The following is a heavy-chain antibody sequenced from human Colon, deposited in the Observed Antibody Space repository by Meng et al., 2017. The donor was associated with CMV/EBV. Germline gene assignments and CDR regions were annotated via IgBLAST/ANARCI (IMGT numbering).Heavy chain of an antibody. CDR3: ARLLGVTPERNSKYFDS. J-gene: IGHJ4*02. Sequence: SVKVSCKATGDTFSSYYIHWVRQAPGQGLEWMGGIIPIIGVTNYAQKFQGRVTMTADRSTNTAYMELSSLRPEDTAVYYCARLLGVTPERNSKYFDSWGQGTLVTVSS. CDR2: IIPIIGVT. V-gene: IGHV1-69*10. D-gene: IGHD4-11*01. CDR1: GDTFSSYY.